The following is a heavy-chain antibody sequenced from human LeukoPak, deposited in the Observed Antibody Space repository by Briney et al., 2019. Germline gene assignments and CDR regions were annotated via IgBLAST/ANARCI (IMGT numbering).Heavy chain of an antibody. CDR3: ARGRYCSSTSCYDFQH. D-gene: IGHD2-2*01. V-gene: IGHV4-34*01. J-gene: IGHJ1*01. Sequence: SETLSLTXAVYGGSFSGYYWSWIRQPPGKGLEWIGEINHSGGTNYNPSLKSRVTISVDTSKNQFSLKLSSVTAADTAVYYCARGRYCSSTSCYDFQHWGQGTLVTVSS. CDR2: INHSGGT. CDR1: GGSFSGYY.